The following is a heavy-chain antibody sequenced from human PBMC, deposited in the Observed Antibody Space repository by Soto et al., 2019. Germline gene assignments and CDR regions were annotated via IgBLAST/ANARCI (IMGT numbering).Heavy chain of an antibody. D-gene: IGHD5-12*01. J-gene: IGHJ6*03. CDR2: IYYSGST. Sequence: SETLSLTCTVSGGSISSYYWSWIRQPPGKGLEWIGYIYYSGSTNYNPSLKSRVTISVDTSKNQFSLKLSSVTAADTAVYYCARRGKVATINGAAHYYYYYYYMDVWGKGTTVTVSS. CDR1: GGSISSYY. CDR3: ARRGKVATINGAAHYYYYYYYMDV. V-gene: IGHV4-59*08.